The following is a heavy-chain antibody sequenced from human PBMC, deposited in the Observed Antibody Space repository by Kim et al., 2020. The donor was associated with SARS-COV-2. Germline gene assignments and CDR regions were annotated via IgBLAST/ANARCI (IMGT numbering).Heavy chain of an antibody. Sequence: SETLSLTCAVYGGSFSGYYWSWIRQPPGKGLEWIGEINHSGSTNYNPSLKSRVTISVDTSKNQFSLKLSSVTAADTAVYYCATVSYGSGTDAFDIWGQGTMVTVSS. CDR1: GGSFSGYY. V-gene: IGHV4-34*01. CDR2: INHSGST. CDR3: ATVSYGSGTDAFDI. J-gene: IGHJ3*02. D-gene: IGHD3-10*01.